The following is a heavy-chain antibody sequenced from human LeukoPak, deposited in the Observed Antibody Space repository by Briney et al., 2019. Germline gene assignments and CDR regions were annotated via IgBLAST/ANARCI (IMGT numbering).Heavy chain of an antibody. V-gene: IGHV3-48*01. J-gene: IGHJ4*02. CDR3: ARHLVWGGSSLSLGY. Sequence: SVKGRFIISRDNAKNSVYMQLNSLRAEDTAIYYCARHLVWGGSSLSLGYWGPGTLVTVSS. D-gene: IGHD6-6*01.